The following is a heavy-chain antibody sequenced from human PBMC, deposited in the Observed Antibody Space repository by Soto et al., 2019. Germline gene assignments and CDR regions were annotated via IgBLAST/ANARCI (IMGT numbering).Heavy chain of an antibody. V-gene: IGHV2-5*02. CDR2: IYWDGDK. CDR1: GFSLTTEVG. D-gene: IGHD7-27*01. J-gene: IGHJ5*02. Sequence: QITLKESGPTLVNPTQTLTLTCTFSGFSLTTEVGVGWIRQPPGKALECLAVIYWDGDKRYSPSLKNRLTITXXTXXNQVVLTMTNMDPADTATYYCARAAPKLGINRFDPWGQGTLVTVSS. CDR3: ARAAPKLGINRFDP.